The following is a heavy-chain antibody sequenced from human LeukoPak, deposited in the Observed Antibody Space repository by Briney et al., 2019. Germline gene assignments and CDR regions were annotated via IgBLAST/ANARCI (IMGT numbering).Heavy chain of an antibody. CDR1: GDSISSGGYY. J-gene: IGHJ4*02. V-gene: IGHV4-31*03. CDR2: IYYSGST. D-gene: IGHD4-17*01. Sequence: SETLSLTCTVSGDSISSGGYYCSWIRQHPGEGLEWIGYIYYSGSTYYNPSLKSRVTISVDTSKNQFSLKLSSVTAADTSVYYCARETNHGDFFFDYWGQGTLVTVSS. CDR3: ARETNHGDFFFDY.